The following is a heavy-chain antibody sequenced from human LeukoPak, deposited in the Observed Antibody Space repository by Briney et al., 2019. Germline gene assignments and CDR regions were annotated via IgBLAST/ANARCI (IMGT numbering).Heavy chain of an antibody. CDR1: GFTFSSYW. CDR2: INSDGSST. J-gene: IGHJ4*02. D-gene: IGHD2-8*02. Sequence: GSLRLSCAASGFTFSSYWMHWVRQAPGKGLVWVSRINSDGSSTSYADSVKGRFTISRDNAKNSLYLQMNSLRVEDTAVYYCASYLYWWSDLGYWGQGTLVTVSS. V-gene: IGHV3-74*01. CDR3: ASYLYWWSDLGY.